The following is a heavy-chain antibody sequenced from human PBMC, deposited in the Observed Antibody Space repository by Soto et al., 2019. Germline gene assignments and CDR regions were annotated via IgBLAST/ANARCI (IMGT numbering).Heavy chain of an antibody. CDR2: IYYSGST. J-gene: IGHJ4*02. D-gene: IGHD2-2*01. Sequence: TLETLSLTCTVSGGSVSSGSYYWSWIRQPPGKGLEWIGYIYYSGSTNYNPSLKSRVTISVDTSKNQFSLKLSSVTAADTAVYYCARGGYCSSTSCYPIDYWGQGTLVTVSS. V-gene: IGHV4-61*01. CDR1: GGSVSSGSYY. CDR3: ARGGYCSSTSCYPIDY.